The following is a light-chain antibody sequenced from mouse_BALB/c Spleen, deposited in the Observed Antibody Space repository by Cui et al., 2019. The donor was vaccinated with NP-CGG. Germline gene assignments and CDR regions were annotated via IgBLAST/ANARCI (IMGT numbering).Light chain of an antibody. CDR1: TGAVTTSNY. V-gene: IGLV1*01. Sequence: QAVVTQESALTTSPGETVTLTCRSITGAVTTSNYAYWVQEKPDHLFTGLIGATHNLPPGVPARFSCSLIGDKAALTITGAQTEDDAIYFCALWYSNHWVFGGGTKLTVL. J-gene: IGLJ1*01. CDR2: ATH. CDR3: ALWYSNHWV.